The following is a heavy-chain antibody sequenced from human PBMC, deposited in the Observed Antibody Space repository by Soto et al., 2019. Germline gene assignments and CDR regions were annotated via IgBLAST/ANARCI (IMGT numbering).Heavy chain of an antibody. J-gene: IGHJ4*02. Sequence: EVQLLESGGGLVQPGGSLRLSCAASGFTFSSYWMNWVRQAPGKGLVWVSRINSDGSSTSYADSVKGRFTISRDNAKNTLYLQMNSLRAEDTAVYYCVRKSLGVAAANREDYWGQGTLVTVSS. V-gene: IGHV3-74*01. D-gene: IGHD2-15*01. CDR1: GFTFSSYW. CDR2: INSDGSST. CDR3: VRKSLGVAAANREDY.